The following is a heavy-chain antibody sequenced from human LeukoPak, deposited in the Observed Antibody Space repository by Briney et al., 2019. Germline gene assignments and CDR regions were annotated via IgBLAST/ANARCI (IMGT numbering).Heavy chain of an antibody. CDR3: ARRSNIRYSGYYFDF. CDR1: GGSITSDY. J-gene: IGHJ4*02. V-gene: IGHV4-59*08. D-gene: IGHD5-12*01. Sequence: SETLSLTCSVSGGSITSDYWSWIRQPPGKGLEWIGYVSYSGSSNYKPSLTSRVSMSIDTSKNQFSLNLSSVTAADTAVYYCARRSNIRYSGYYFDFWGQGTLVTVSS. CDR2: VSYSGSS.